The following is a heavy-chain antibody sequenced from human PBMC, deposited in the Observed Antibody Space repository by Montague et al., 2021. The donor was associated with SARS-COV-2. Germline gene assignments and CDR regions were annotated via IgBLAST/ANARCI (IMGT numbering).Heavy chain of an antibody. V-gene: IGHV3-33*06. CDR1: GFNFSTYG. D-gene: IGHD2/OR15-2a*01. CDR2: MWFDGSQI. J-gene: IGHJ6*02. CDR3: AKDLWRSSFYYPMDV. Sequence: SLRLSCAGSGFNFSTYGLHWVRQAPGKGLEWVAVMWFDGSQIYYSDSVKGRFTISRDNSKNTLYLQMNSLRAEDTALYYCAKDLWRSSFYYPMDVWGQGTTVTVSS.